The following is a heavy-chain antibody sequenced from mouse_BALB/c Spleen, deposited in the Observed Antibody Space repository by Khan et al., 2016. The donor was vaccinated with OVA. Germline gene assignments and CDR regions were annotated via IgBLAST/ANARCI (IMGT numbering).Heavy chain of an antibody. CDR2: INSDGYYT. Sequence: EVQGVESGGDLMKPGGSLKLSCAASGFTFSTYGMSWVRQTPDKRLEWVATINSDGYYTYYPDSVQGRFTISRNHAKNTLYLQMSSLKSEDTAMYYCASHLTGSFAYWGQGTLVTVSA. V-gene: IGHV5-6*01. J-gene: IGHJ3*01. D-gene: IGHD4-1*01. CDR3: ASHLTGSFAY. CDR1: GFTFSTYG.